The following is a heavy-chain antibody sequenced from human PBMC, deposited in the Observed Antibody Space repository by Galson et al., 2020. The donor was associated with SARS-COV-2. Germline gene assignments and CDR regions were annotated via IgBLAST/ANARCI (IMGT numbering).Heavy chain of an antibody. V-gene: IGHV3-23*01. CDR2: ISGSGKNK. J-gene: IGHJ4*02. CDR3: ANSPEDSSTWYPDH. CDR1: RLSFSAYA. Sequence: GESLKISCAASRLSFSAYAMNWVRQAPGKGLEWVAAISGSGKNKYYVDSLKGRFTVSRDNSQKTVFLQMDSLRAEDTGIYYCANSPEDSSTWYPDHWGQGTMVTVSS. D-gene: IGHD6-13*01.